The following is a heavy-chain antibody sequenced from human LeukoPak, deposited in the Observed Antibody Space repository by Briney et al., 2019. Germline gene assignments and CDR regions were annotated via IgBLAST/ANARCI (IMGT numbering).Heavy chain of an antibody. J-gene: IGHJ3*02. Sequence: GGSLRLSCAASGFTFSSYSMNWVRQAPGKGLEWVSSISSNSSYIYYADSVKGRFTISRDNAKNSLYLKMNSLRAEDTAVYYCARVVYDFWSGLAQPHAFDIWGQGTMVTVSS. D-gene: IGHD3-3*01. V-gene: IGHV3-21*01. CDR1: GFTFSSYS. CDR3: ARVVYDFWSGLAQPHAFDI. CDR2: ISSNSSYI.